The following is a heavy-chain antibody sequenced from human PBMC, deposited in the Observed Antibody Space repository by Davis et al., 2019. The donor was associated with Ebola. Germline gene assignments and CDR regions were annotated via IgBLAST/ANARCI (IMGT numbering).Heavy chain of an antibody. V-gene: IGHV3-30*03. CDR1: GFTFSSYG. CDR2: ISYDGSNK. CDR3: ARVGGVYCSGGSCYPRNFDY. J-gene: IGHJ4*02. D-gene: IGHD2-15*01. Sequence: GESLKISCAASGFTFSSYGMHWVRQAPGQGLEWVAVISYDGSNKYYADSVKGRFTISRDNAKNSLYLQMNSLRAEDTAVYYCARVGGVYCSGGSCYPRNFDYWGQGTLVTVSS.